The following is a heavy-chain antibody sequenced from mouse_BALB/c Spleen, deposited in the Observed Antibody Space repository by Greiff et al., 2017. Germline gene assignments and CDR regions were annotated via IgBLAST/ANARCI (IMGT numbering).Heavy chain of an antibody. CDR1: GYTFTSYT. V-gene: IGHV1-4*02. CDR3: AREGTVVATRYFDV. CDR2: INPSSGYT. D-gene: IGHD1-1*01. Sequence: VQLQQSAAELARPGASVKMSCKASGYTFTSYTMHWVKQRPGQGLEWIGYINPSSGYTEYNQKFKDKTTLTADKSSSTAYMQLSSLTSEDSAVYYCAREGTVVATRYFDVWGAGTTVTVSS. J-gene: IGHJ1*01.